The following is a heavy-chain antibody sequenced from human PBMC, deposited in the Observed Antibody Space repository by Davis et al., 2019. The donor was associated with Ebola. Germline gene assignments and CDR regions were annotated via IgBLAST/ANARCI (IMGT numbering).Heavy chain of an antibody. CDR2: IYHSGST. D-gene: IGHD3-22*01. CDR3: ARVIATYYYDSSGYYTWYYFDY. Sequence: SETLSLTCAVSGGSISSSNWWSWVRQPPGKGLEWIGEIYHSGSTNYNPSLKSRVTISVDKSKNQFSLKLSSVTAADTAVYYCARVIATYYYDSSGYYTWYYFDYWGQGTLVTVSS. V-gene: IGHV4-4*02. J-gene: IGHJ4*02. CDR1: GGSISSSNW.